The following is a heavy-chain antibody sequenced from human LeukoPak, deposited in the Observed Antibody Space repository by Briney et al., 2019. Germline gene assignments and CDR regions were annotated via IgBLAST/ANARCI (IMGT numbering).Heavy chain of an antibody. CDR3: ARASGCGGDCYAFDY. CDR1: GFTFSSYS. CDR2: ISSSSSTI. V-gene: IGHV3-48*01. J-gene: IGHJ4*02. Sequence: PGGSLRLSCAASGFTFSSYSMNWVRQAPGKGLEWVSYISSSSSTIYYADSVKGRFTISRDNAKNSLYLQMNSLRAEDTAMYYCARASGCGGDCYAFDYWGQGTLVTVSS. D-gene: IGHD2-21*01.